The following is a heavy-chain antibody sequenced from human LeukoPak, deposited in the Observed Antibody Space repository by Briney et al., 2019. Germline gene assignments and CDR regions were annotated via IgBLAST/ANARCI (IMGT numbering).Heavy chain of an antibody. J-gene: IGHJ4*02. CDR1: GFIFSSYW. V-gene: IGHV3-7*01. D-gene: IGHD4-23*01. CDR2: IKQAGSEN. Sequence: PGGSLRLSCAASGFIFSSYWMTWVRQAPGKGLEWVSNIKQAGSENSYVDSVKGRFTISRDNAKNSLYLQMNSLRAEDTAVYYCASLTPPDYWGQGTLVTVSS. CDR3: ASLTPPDY.